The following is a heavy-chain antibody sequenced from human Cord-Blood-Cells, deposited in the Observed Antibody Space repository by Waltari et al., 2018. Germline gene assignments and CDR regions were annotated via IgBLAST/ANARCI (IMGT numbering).Heavy chain of an antibody. CDR2: IGTAGDT. V-gene: IGHV3-13*01. CDR1: GFPFRSYD. D-gene: IGHD6-19*01. CDR3: ARGSSNDY. Sequence: EVQLVESGGGLVQPGGYLRLSCAASGFPFRSYDMHWVRQATGKGLEWVSAIGTAGDTYYPGSVKGRFTISRENAKNSLYLQMNSLRAGDTAVYYCARGSSNDYWGQGTLVTVSS. J-gene: IGHJ4*02.